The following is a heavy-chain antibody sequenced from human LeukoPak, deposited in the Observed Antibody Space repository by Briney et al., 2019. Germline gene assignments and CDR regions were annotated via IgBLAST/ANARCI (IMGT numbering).Heavy chain of an antibody. V-gene: IGHV1-69*13. Sequence: SVKVSCTASGGTFSGYAISWVRQAPGQGLEWMGGIIPIFGTANYAQKFQGRVTITADESTSTAYMELSSLRSEDTAVYYCARAGAMVRGVIITLGRGYYYYGMDVWGQGTTVTVSS. D-gene: IGHD3-10*01. CDR2: IIPIFGTA. CDR1: GGTFSGYA. CDR3: ARAGAMVRGVIITLGRGYYYYGMDV. J-gene: IGHJ6*02.